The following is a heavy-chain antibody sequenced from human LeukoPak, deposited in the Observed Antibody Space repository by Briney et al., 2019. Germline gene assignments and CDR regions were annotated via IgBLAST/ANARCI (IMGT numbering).Heavy chain of an antibody. CDR2: IYYSGST. Sequence: SETLSLTCTVSGGSISSSSYYWGWIRQPPGKGLEWIGSIYYSGSTYYNPSLKSRVTISVDTSKNQFSLKLSSVTAADTAVYYRASSLDDILTNDAFDIWGQGTMVTVCS. CDR3: ASSLDDILTNDAFDI. V-gene: IGHV4-39*01. J-gene: IGHJ3*02. D-gene: IGHD3-9*01. CDR1: GGSISSSSYY.